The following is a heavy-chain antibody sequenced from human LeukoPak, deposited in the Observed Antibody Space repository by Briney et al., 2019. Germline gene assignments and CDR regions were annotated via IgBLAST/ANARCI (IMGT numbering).Heavy chain of an antibody. CDR2: ISAYNGNT. V-gene: IGHV1-18*01. CDR3: ARDVQRGIVGATRPRYFDL. D-gene: IGHD1-26*01. Sequence: ASVKVSCKASGYTFTSYGISWVRQAPGQGLEWMGWISAYNGNTNYAQKLQGRVTMTTDTSTSTAYMELRSLRSDDTAVYYCARDVQRGIVGATRPRYFDLWGRGTLVTVSS. J-gene: IGHJ2*01. CDR1: GYTFTSYG.